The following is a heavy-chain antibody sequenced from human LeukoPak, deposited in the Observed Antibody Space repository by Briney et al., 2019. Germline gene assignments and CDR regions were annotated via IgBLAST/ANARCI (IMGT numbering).Heavy chain of an antibody. V-gene: IGHV1-69*04. CDR2: IIPILGIA. Sequence: SVKVSCKASGGTFSSYTISWLRQAPGQGLEWMGRIIPILGIANYAQKFQGRVTITADKSTSTAYMELSSLRSEDTAVYYCAREGGRKGVAGTRSPYHWGQGTLVTVSS. D-gene: IGHD6-19*01. CDR1: GGTFSSYT. CDR3: AREGGRKGVAGTRSPYH. J-gene: IGHJ4*02.